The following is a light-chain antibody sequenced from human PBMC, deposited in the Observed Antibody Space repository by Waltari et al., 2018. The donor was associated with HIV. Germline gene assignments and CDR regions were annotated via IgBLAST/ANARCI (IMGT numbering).Light chain of an antibody. CDR2: EAA. CDR3: QQYDSGPRGIT. CDR1: QSISAK. Sequence: EIVMTQSPPTLSASPGQRVTLSCRASQSISAKVAWYQQRPGHAPRLLIYEAATRPTGIPARFSGSGSGTEFTLTISSLQSEDFATYFCQQYDSGPRGITFGQGTMLEIK. V-gene: IGKV3-15*01. J-gene: IGKJ2*01.